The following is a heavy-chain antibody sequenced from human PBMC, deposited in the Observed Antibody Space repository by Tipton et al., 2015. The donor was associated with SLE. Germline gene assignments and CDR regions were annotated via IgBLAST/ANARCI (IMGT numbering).Heavy chain of an antibody. CDR2: IWYDGSNK. J-gene: IGHJ3*02. CDR3: ARSTGRKGSDAFDI. V-gene: IGHV3-33*01. Sequence: SGFTFSSYGMHWVRQAPGKGLEWVAVIWYDGSNKYYADSVKGRFTISRDNSKNTLYLQMNSLRAEDTAVYYCARSTGRKGSDAFDIWGQGTMVTVSS. D-gene: IGHD1-1*01. CDR1: GFTFSSYG.